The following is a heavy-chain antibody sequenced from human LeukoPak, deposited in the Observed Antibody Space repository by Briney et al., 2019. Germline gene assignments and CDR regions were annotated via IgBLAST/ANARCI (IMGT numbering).Heavy chain of an antibody. CDR2: IYYSGSA. CDR3: ARGAPSDSSGYRGSSFDY. CDR1: GGSICTYF. V-gene: IGHV4-59*01. D-gene: IGHD3-22*01. Sequence: SETLSPTCTVSGGSICTYFCTWIRQPPGKGLEWIGYIYYSGSANYNPSLQSRVTISVDMSKNQFSLKQTSVTAADTAVYYCARGAPSDSSGYRGSSFDYWGQGTLVTVSS. J-gene: IGHJ4*02.